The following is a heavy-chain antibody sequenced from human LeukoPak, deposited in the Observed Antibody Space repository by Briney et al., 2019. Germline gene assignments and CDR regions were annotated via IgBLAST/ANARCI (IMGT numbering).Heavy chain of an antibody. J-gene: IGHJ6*02. D-gene: IGHD3-10*01. Sequence: PGGSLRLSCAASGFTFSDYYMSWIRQAPGKGLEWVSYISSSGSTIYYADSVKGRFTISRDNAKNSLYLQMNSRRAEDTAVYYCARGPGAPGSYYYYYGMDVWGQGTTVTVSS. CDR2: ISSSGSTI. CDR3: ARGPGAPGSYYYYYGMDV. V-gene: IGHV3-11*01. CDR1: GFTFSDYY.